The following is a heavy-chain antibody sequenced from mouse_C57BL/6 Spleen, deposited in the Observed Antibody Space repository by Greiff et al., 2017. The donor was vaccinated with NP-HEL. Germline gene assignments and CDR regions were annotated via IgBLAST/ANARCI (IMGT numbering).Heavy chain of an antibody. CDR2: ISNGGGST. D-gene: IGHD1-1*01. CDR1: GFTFSDYY. J-gene: IGHJ2*01. Sequence: EVQLVESGGGLVQPGGSLKLSCAASGFTFSDYYMYWVRQTPEKRLEWVAYISNGGGSTYYPDTVKGRFTISRDNAKNTLYLQMSRLKSEDTAMYYCAIDYYGFDYWGQGTTLTVSS. CDR3: AIDYYGFDY. V-gene: IGHV5-12*01.